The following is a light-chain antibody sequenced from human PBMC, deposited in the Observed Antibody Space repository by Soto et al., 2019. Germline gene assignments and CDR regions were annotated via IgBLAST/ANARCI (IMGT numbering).Light chain of an antibody. V-gene: IGLV2-14*01. J-gene: IGLJ1*01. Sequence: QSVLTQPASVSGSPGQSITISCTGTSSDVGSYNYVSWYQQHPGKAPRLMIYASSNRPSGVSHRFSGSRSGNTASLTISGLQAEDEADYFSSSYTSASNFYVLASGKKVTVL. CDR2: ASS. CDR1: SSDVGSYNY. CDR3: SSYTSASNFYV.